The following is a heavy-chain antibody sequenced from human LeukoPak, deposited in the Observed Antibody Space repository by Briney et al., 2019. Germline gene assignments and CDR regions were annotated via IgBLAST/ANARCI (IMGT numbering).Heavy chain of an antibody. CDR3: ARDRGPEYGDYGGPFDN. CDR2: IYYSGST. J-gene: IGHJ4*02. V-gene: IGHV4-31*03. CDR1: GGSISSGGYY. Sequence: SETLSLTCTVSGGSISSGGYYWSWIRQRPGKGLEWIGYIYYSGSTYYNPALKSRVAISVDTSKNQFSLKLSTVTAADTAVYYCARDRGPEYGDYGGPFDNWGQGTLVTVSS. D-gene: IGHD4-17*01.